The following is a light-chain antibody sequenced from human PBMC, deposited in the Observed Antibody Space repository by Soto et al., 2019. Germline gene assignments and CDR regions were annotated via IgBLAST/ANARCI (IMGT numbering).Light chain of an antibody. Sequence: QSALTQPASVSGSPGQSITISCTGTSSDVGAYNYVSWYQQHPGKAPKLMIYEVSNRPSGVSNRFSGSKSGNTASLTISGLQAEDEADYYCSSYTDRSTHVFGGGTQLTVL. CDR2: EVS. CDR3: SSYTDRSTHV. V-gene: IGLV2-14*01. J-gene: IGLJ2*01. CDR1: SSDVGAYNY.